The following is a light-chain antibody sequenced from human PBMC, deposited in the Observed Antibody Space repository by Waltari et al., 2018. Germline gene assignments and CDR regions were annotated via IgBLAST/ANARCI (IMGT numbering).Light chain of an antibody. V-gene: IGKV3-20*01. CDR3: QHYVRLPVT. Sequence: EIVLTQSPGTLSLSPGERATLSCWASQSVGRALAWYQQKRGQAPRLLIYGASTRASGIPDRFSCSGSGTDFSLTINRLEPEDFAVYYCQHYVRLPVTFGQGTKVEIK. J-gene: IGKJ1*01. CDR2: GAS. CDR1: QSVGRA.